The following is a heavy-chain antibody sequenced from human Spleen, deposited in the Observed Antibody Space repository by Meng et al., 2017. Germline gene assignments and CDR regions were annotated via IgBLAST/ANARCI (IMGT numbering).Heavy chain of an antibody. V-gene: IGHV3-66*04. CDR3: ARHDWFDP. Sequence: GESLKISCAASGFTVSSNYMSWVRQAPGKGLEWVSVLYSGGGTYYADSVKGRFTISRDNSKNTVYLQMNSLRAEDTAIYYCARHDWFDPWGQGTLVTVSS. CDR2: LYSGGGT. CDR1: GFTVSSNY. J-gene: IGHJ5*02.